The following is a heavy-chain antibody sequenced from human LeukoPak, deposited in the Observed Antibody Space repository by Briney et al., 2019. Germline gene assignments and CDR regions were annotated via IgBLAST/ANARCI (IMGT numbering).Heavy chain of an antibody. V-gene: IGHV4-59*01. Sequence: PSETLPLTCTVSGGSISSYYWSWIRQPPGEGLEWIGYIYYSGSTNYNPSLKSRVTISVDTSKNQFSLKLSSVTAADTAVYYCARDKLGSPGYFDYWGQGTLVTVSS. CDR2: IYYSGST. J-gene: IGHJ4*02. D-gene: IGHD7-27*01. CDR3: ARDKLGSPGYFDY. CDR1: GGSISSYY.